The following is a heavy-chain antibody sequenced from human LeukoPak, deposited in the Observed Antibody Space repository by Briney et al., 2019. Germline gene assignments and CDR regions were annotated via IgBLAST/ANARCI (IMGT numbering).Heavy chain of an antibody. CDR3: ARVDQPLGYCSGGSCYPGVQNY. J-gene: IGHJ4*02. V-gene: IGHV1-2*06. CDR2: INPNSGGT. CDR1: GYTFTGYY. D-gene: IGHD2-15*01. Sequence: ASVKVSCKASGYTFTGYYMHWVRQAPGQGLEWMGRINPNSGGTNYAQKFQGRVTMTRDTSISIAYMELSRLRSDDTAVYYCARVDQPLGYCSGGSCYPGVQNYWGQGTLVTVSS.